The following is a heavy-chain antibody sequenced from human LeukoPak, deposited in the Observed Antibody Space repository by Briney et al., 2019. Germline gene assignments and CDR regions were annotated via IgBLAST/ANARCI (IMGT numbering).Heavy chain of an antibody. CDR3: ARSYCSGGSYYWGPFDY. CDR2: IYYSGST. J-gene: IGHJ4*02. V-gene: IGHV4-59*01. CDR1: GGSISSYY. Sequence: PSETLSLTCTVSGGSISSYYWSWIRQPPGKGLEWIGYIYYSGSTNCNPSLKSRVTISVDTSKNQFSLKLSSVTAADTAVYYCARSYCSGGSYYWGPFDYWGQGTLVTVSS. D-gene: IGHD2-15*01.